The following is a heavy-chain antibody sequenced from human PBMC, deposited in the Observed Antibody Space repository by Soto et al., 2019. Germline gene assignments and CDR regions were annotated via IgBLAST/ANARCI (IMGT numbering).Heavy chain of an antibody. CDR1: GFSISSSSYY. D-gene: IGHD3-3*01. V-gene: IGHV4-39*01. Sequence: LSETLSLTCTVSGFSISSSSYYWGWNRQSPGKGLEWIGSVYYNGFTYYNPSLKSRVTISVDTSKNQFSLKLTSVTAADTAVYYCARMGDFWSGPGEPDPWGQGTLVTVSS. CDR3: ARMGDFWSGPGEPDP. J-gene: IGHJ5*02. CDR2: VYYNGFT.